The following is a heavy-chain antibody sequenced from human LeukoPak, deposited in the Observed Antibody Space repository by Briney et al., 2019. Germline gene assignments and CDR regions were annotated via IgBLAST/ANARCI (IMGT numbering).Heavy chain of an antibody. CDR3: ARSEKLRYFDWLLFYFDY. CDR1: GSSISSYY. D-gene: IGHD3-9*01. Sequence: SETLSLTCTVSGSSISSYYWSWIRQPPGKGLEWIGYIYYSGSTNYNPSLKSRVTIPVDTSKNQFSLKLSSVTAADTAVYYCARSEKLRYFDWLLFYFDYWGQGTLVTVSS. J-gene: IGHJ4*02. V-gene: IGHV4-59*08. CDR2: IYYSGST.